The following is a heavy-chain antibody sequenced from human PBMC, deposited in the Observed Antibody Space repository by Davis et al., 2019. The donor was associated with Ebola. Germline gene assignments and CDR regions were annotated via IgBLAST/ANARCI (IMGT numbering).Heavy chain of an antibody. D-gene: IGHD4-17*01. Sequence: AASVKVSCKASGYTFTTFGISWVRQAPGQGLEWMGWISAYNGNTNYAQKLQGRVTMTTDTSTSTAYMELRSLRSDDTAVYYCARIYGDYVDYYYGMDVWGQGTTVTVSS. CDR1: GYTFTTFG. CDR2: ISAYNGNT. V-gene: IGHV1-18*01. CDR3: ARIYGDYVDYYYGMDV. J-gene: IGHJ6*02.